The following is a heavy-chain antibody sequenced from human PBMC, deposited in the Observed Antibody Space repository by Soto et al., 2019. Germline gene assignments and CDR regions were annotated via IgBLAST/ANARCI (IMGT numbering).Heavy chain of an antibody. D-gene: IGHD2-2*01. CDR1: GLTFSSYA. J-gene: IGHJ4*02. Sequence: EVQLLESGGGLVQPGGSLRLSCAASGLTFSSYAMSWVRQAPGKGLEWVSAISGSGGSTYYADSVKGRFTISRDNSTNTLYQQMNSLRAEDTAVYYCAKGRGYCSSTSCYVGSDYWGQGTLVTVSS. CDR2: ISGSGGST. CDR3: AKGRGYCSSTSCYVGSDY. V-gene: IGHV3-23*01.